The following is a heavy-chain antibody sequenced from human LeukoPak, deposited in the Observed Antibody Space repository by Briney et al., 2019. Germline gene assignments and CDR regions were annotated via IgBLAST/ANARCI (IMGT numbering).Heavy chain of an antibody. CDR2: IYTSGST. V-gene: IGHV4-61*02. CDR3: ARDRGGLLWFGEFTTHYYYYYMDV. CDR1: GGSISSGSYY. Sequence: SETLSLTCTVSGGSISSGSYYWSWIRQPAGKGLEWIGRIYTSGSTNYNPSLKSRVTISVDTSKNQFSLKLSSVTAADTAVYYCARDRGGLLWFGEFTTHYYYYYMDVWGKGTTVTISS. J-gene: IGHJ6*03. D-gene: IGHD3-10*01.